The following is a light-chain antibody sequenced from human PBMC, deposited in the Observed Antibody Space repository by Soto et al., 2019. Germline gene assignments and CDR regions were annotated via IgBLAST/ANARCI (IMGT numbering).Light chain of an antibody. V-gene: IGLV1-40*01. Sequence: QSVLTQPPSVSGAPGQRVTISCTGSSSNIGAGYDVHWYQQLPGTAPKLPIYGNSNRPSGAPDRFSGSKSGTSASLAITGLQAEDEADYYCQSYDSSLSALFGGGTKLTVL. CDR1: SSNIGAGYD. CDR3: QSYDSSLSAL. J-gene: IGLJ3*02. CDR2: GNS.